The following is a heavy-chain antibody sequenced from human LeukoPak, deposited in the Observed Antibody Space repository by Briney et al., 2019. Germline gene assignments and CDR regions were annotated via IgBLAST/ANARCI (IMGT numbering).Heavy chain of an antibody. V-gene: IGHV3-43*02. CDR1: GFTFADYA. CDR3: AKSSAAAYNWFDP. J-gene: IGHJ5*02. CDR2: ISRDGGTT. D-gene: IGHD6-13*01. Sequence: GGSLRLSCAASGFTFADYAVHWVRQAPGKGLEWVSLISRDGGTTYYADSVKGRFTISRDNSKNSLYLQMNSLRIEDTALYYCAKSSAAAYNWFDPWGQGTLVTVSS.